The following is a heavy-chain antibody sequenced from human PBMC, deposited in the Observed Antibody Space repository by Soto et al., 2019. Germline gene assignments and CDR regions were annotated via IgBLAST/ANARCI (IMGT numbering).Heavy chain of an antibody. CDR3: ARPGRIAAAVMFDY. Sequence: SVTVSLACTVSGGSISSGDYYWRWLRQVPGQGLEWIGYIYYRGSTYYNPSLKSRVAMSVNESNNQFSLKLSSVTAGDQGTYCFARPGRIAAAVMFDYCGQRAL. J-gene: IGHJ4*02. CDR1: GGSISSGDYY. CDR2: IYYRGST. V-gene: IGHV4-31*02. D-gene: IGHD6-13*01.